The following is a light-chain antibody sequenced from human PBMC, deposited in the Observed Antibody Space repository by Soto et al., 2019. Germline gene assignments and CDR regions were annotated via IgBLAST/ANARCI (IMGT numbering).Light chain of an antibody. CDR2: GAS. J-gene: IGKJ5*01. CDR3: QQDNNWPPIT. V-gene: IGKV3-15*01. Sequence: EIVLTQSPGTLSLSPGERATLSCRAIQSVSSNYLAWYQQKPGQAPRLLIYGASTRATGIPARFSSSGSGTEFTLTISSLQSEDFAVYYCQQDNNWPPITFGQGTRLEIK. CDR1: QSVSSN.